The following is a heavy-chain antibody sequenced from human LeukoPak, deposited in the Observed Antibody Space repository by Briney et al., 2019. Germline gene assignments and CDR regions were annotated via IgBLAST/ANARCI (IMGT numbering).Heavy chain of an antibody. J-gene: IGHJ3*02. D-gene: IGHD6-19*01. CDR3: ARSFSGRGDAFDI. Sequence: PSETLSLTCSVSGGSINRSSKYWGWIRQSPGKGLEWIGSVYYSGSTDYNPSLKSRATISVDTSKNQFSLKLSSVTAADTAVYYCARSFSGRGDAFDIWGQGTMVTVSS. CDR2: VYYSGST. V-gene: IGHV4-39*07. CDR1: GGSINRSSKY.